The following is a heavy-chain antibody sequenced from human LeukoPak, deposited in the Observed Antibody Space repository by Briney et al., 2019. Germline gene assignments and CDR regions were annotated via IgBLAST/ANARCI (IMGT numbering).Heavy chain of an antibody. Sequence: LETLSLTCTVSGGSISSSSYYWGWIRQPPGKGLEWIGSIYYSGSTYYNPSLKSRVTISVDTSKNQFSLKLSSVTAADTAVYYCARGRSGHYYYYYMDVWGKGTTVTVSS. D-gene: IGHD3-10*01. CDR1: GGSISSSSYY. J-gene: IGHJ6*03. CDR3: ARGRSGHYYYYYMDV. CDR2: IYYSGST. V-gene: IGHV4-39*07.